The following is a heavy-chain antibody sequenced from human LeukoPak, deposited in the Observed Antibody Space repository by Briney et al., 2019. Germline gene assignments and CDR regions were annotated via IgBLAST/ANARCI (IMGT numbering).Heavy chain of an antibody. Sequence: SQTLPLTCTVSGGSISSGDYYWGWIRQPPGKGPEWIGSIYYSGSTNYNPSLKSRVTMSLDTSKNQFSLKLTSVTAADTAVYYCASVRGYSSGWYASGFDPWGQGTLVTVSS. D-gene: IGHD6-19*01. V-gene: IGHV4-39*07. J-gene: IGHJ5*02. CDR3: ASVRGYSSGWYASGFDP. CDR2: IYYSGST. CDR1: GGSISSGDYY.